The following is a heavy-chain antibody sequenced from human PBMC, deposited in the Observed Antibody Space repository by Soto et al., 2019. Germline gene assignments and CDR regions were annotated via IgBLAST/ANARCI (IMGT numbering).Heavy chain of an antibody. D-gene: IGHD1-26*01. CDR1: GASVSSGNYY. CDR3: ARGSGSYYAY. CDR2: ISYSGST. V-gene: IGHV4-61*01. J-gene: IGHJ4*02. Sequence: QVQLQESGPGLVKPSETLSLTCTVSGASVSSGNYYWSWIRQPPGKGLECIGYISYSGSTNYNPPVQGRVPIPIDTSKNQFSLKLSSVTAADTAVYYCARGSGSYYAYWGQGTLVTVSS.